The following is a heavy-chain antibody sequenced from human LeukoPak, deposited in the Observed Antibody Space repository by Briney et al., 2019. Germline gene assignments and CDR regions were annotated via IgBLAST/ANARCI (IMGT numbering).Heavy chain of an antibody. CDR2: ISGSGGTT. V-gene: IGHV3-23*01. Sequence: PGGSLRLSCTTSGFTFASLGMHWVRQAPGKGLEWVSTISGSGGTTYYADSVKGRFTISRDNSKNTLYLQMNSLRAEDTAVYYCAKDKVVVAATASEANWLDSWGQGTLVTVSS. CDR3: AKDKVVVAATASEANWLDS. CDR1: GFTFASLG. D-gene: IGHD2-15*01. J-gene: IGHJ5*01.